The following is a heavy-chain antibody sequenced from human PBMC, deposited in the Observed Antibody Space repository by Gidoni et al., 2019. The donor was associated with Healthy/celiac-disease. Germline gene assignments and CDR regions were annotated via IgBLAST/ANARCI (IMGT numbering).Heavy chain of an antibody. V-gene: IGHV3-33*01. Sequence: QVQMVDSGGGVDHPGRSLGISCAASGFTFRSYGMHWVRQAPGKGLGWVVVIGDDGSNKYYSDSVNGRFTISRDNCKNTLYLQMNSVRAEVTAVYYCSREGIGAGFDYWGQGTLVTVSS. CDR1: GFTFRSYG. J-gene: IGHJ4*02. D-gene: IGHD5-12*01. CDR2: IGDDGSNK. CDR3: SREGIGAGFDY.